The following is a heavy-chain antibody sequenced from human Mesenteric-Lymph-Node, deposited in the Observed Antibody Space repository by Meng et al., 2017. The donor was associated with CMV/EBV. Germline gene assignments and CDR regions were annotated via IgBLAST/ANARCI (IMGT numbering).Heavy chain of an antibody. CDR2: VSSDGSTK. CDR3: AKASIYYYYGMDV. V-gene: IGHV3-30-3*01. J-gene: IGHJ6*02. Sequence: GGSLRLSCAASGFPFSSFALHWVRQAPGKGLGWVAVVSSDGSTKYYADPVKGRFTISRDNSKNTLYLQMNSLRAEDTALYYCAKASIYYYYGMDVWGQGSTVTVSS. CDR1: GFPFSSFA.